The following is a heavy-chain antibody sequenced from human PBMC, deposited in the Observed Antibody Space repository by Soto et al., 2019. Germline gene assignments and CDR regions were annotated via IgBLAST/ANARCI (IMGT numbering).Heavy chain of an antibody. CDR1: GGSISSSSYY. V-gene: IGHV4-39*01. D-gene: IGHD2-2*02. CDR3: ARQGCSSTSCYTDYYYGMDV. Sequence: SETLSLTCTVSGGSISSSSYYWGWIRQPPGKGLEWIGSIYYSGSTYYNPSLKSRVTISVDTSKNQFSLKLSSVTAADTAVYYCARQGCSSTSCYTDYYYGMDVWGQGTTVTVSS. J-gene: IGHJ6*02. CDR2: IYYSGST.